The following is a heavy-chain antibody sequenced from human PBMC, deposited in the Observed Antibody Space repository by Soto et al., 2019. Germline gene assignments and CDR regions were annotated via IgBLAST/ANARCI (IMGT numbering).Heavy chain of an antibody. CDR2: IYYSGST. D-gene: IGHD3-10*01. CDR1: GGSISSYY. J-gene: IGHJ5*02. Sequence: SETLSLTCTVSGGSISSYYWSWIRQPPGKGLEWIGYIYYSGSTNYNPSLKSRVTISVDTSKNQFSLKLSSVTAADTAVYYCARDLRHYYGSGSYHNWFDPWGQGTLVTVSS. CDR3: ARDLRHYYGSGSYHNWFDP. V-gene: IGHV4-59*01.